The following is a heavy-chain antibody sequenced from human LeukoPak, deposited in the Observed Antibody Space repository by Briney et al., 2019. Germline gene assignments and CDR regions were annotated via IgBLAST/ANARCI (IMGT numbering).Heavy chain of an antibody. V-gene: IGHV3-11*01. D-gene: IGHD3-3*01. J-gene: IGHJ4*02. Sequence: GGSLRLSCAASGFTFRDYYMSWIRQAPGKGLEWVSYISSSGSTIYYADSVKGRFTISRDNAKNSLYLQMNSLRAEDTAVYYCAKVGRADDYYFDYWGQGTLVTVSS. CDR3: AKVGRADDYYFDY. CDR2: ISSSGSTI. CDR1: GFTFRDYY.